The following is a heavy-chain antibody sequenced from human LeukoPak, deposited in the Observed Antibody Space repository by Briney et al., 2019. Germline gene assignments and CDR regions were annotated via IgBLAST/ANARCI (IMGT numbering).Heavy chain of an antibody. V-gene: IGHV3-9*03. Sequence: PGGSLRLSCAASGFTFDDYAMRWVRQAPGKGLEWVSGISWNGGSIGYADSVRGRFTFSRENAKNSLYLQMNSLRAEDMALYYCAKGHSSGYYAGLDYWGQGTLVTVSS. J-gene: IGHJ4*02. CDR3: AKGHSSGYYAGLDY. D-gene: IGHD3-22*01. CDR2: ISWNGGSI. CDR1: GFTFDDYA.